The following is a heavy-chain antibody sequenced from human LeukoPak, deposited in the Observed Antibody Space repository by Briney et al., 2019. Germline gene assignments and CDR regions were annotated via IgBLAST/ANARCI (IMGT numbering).Heavy chain of an antibody. J-gene: IGHJ4*02. Sequence: PGGSLRLSCAASGFTFSNAWMSWVRQAPGQGREWVGRIKSKTDGGTTDYAAPVKGRFTISRDDSKNTLYLQMNSLKTDDTAVYYCTTGSRLVGATLDYWGQGTLVTVSS. CDR1: GFTFSNAW. CDR2: IKSKTDGGTT. CDR3: TTGSRLVGATLDY. D-gene: IGHD1-26*01. V-gene: IGHV3-15*01.